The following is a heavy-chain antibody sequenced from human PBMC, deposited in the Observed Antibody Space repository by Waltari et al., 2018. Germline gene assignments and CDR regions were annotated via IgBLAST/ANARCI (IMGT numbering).Heavy chain of an antibody. D-gene: IGHD3-3*01. J-gene: IGHJ4*02. V-gene: IGHV3-23*01. Sequence: EVQLLESGGGLVQPGGSLRLSCAASGVTFSSYAMSWVRQAPGKGLVWVYAIRGRSGSAYYADTVKGRFTISRDNSKNTLYMQMNSLRAEDTAVYYCAKGDGMEWPTSGDYWGQGTLVTVSS. CDR2: IRGRSGSA. CDR1: GVTFSSYA. CDR3: AKGDGMEWPTSGDY.